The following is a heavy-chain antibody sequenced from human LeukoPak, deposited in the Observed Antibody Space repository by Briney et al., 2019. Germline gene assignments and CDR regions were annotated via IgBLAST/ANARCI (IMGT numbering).Heavy chain of an antibody. D-gene: IGHD6-6*01. Sequence: SQTLSLTCTVSGGSISSGDYYWSWIRQPPGKGLEWIGYIYYSGSTYYNPSLKSRVTISVDTSKNQFSLKLSSVTAADTAVYYCARDRIAARAFDYWGQGTLVTVSS. CDR2: IYYSGST. V-gene: IGHV4-30-4*08. CDR1: GGSISSGDYY. CDR3: ARDRIAARAFDY. J-gene: IGHJ4*02.